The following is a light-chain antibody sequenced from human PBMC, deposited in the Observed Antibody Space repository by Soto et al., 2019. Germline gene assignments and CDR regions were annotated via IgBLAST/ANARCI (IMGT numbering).Light chain of an antibody. CDR2: TAY. Sequence: DIQMTQSPSSLSASVGDRVTMTCRASQNINSYLNWYQQRPGKAPKLLIYTAYSLQSGVQSRFSGSGSGTDFTLTITSLQPEDFASYYCQQSLSTPLTFGGGTKVDI. CDR3: QQSLSTPLT. CDR1: QNINSY. J-gene: IGKJ4*01. V-gene: IGKV1-39*01.